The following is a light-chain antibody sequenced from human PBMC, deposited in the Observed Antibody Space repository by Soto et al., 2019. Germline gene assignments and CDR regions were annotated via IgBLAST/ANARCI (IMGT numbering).Light chain of an antibody. CDR2: TAS. J-gene: IGKJ4*01. CDR1: PCISSC. V-gene: IGKV1-12*01. CDR3: QQANSFPLT. Sequence: DIQMTQSPSAVSASVGDRVTNTCRASPCISSCLAWYQQTPGKAPNRLINTASSLQHGAPSRFSGIGSGTDFTLTSRGLQPEDFATYYCQQANSFPLTVGGGTKVEIK.